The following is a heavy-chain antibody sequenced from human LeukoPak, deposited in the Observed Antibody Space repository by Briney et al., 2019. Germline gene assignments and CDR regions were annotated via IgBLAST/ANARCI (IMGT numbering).Heavy chain of an antibody. J-gene: IGHJ6*02. CDR2: ISYDGSNK. CDR1: GFTFSSYA. V-gene: IGHV3-30-3*01. CDR3: ARDQDFWSGYYPQGWYYYGMDV. D-gene: IGHD3-3*01. Sequence: GGSLRLSCAASGFTFSSYAMHWVRQAPGKGLEWVAVISYDGSNKYYADSVKGRFTISRDNSKNTLYLQMNSLRAGDTAVYYCARDQDFWSGYYPQGWYYYGMDVWGQGTTVTVSS.